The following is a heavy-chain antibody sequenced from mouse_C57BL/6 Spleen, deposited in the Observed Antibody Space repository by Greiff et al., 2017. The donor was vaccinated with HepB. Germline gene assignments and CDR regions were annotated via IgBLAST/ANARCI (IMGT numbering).Heavy chain of an antibody. CDR1: GYSFTDYN. D-gene: IGHD2-3*01. V-gene: IGHV1-39*01. CDR2: INPNSGTT. J-gene: IGHJ3*01. Sequence: VQLQHSGPELVKPGASVKISCKASGYSFTDYNMNWVQQSNGKSLEWIGVINPNSGTTSYNQKFKGKATLTVDQSSSTAYMQLNSLTSEDSAVYYGARIDDGYYVGGAYWGQGTLVTVSA. CDR3: ARIDDGYYVGGAY.